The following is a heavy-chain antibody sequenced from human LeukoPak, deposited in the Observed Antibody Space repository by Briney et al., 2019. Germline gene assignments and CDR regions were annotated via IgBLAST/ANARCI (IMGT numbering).Heavy chain of an antibody. J-gene: IGHJ4*01. D-gene: IGHD2-8*01. V-gene: IGHV3-23*01. CDR1: GFTFSSFA. CDR3: GSDPNGDYVGALGF. CDR2: ITGRGVAT. Sequence: GGSLRLSCAASGFTFSSFALTWVRQTPEKGLEWVASITGRGVATHCASSVKGRFTISRDNSKNTVYLQMNSLRAEDTAMYFCGSDPNGDYVGALGFWGRGTLVTVSS.